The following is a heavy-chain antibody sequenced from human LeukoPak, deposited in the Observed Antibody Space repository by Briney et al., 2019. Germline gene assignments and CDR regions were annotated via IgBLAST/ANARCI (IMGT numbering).Heavy chain of an antibody. Sequence: GGSLRLSCAGSGFTFSNYWMTWVRQAPGKGLEWVANIKEDGSEKYYVDSVKGRFTIYRDNAKNSLYLQMNSLRAEDTAVYYCARAARVRSNDAFDIWGQGTMVTVSS. CDR1: GFTFSNYW. J-gene: IGHJ3*02. D-gene: IGHD6-6*01. CDR2: IKEDGSEK. V-gene: IGHV3-7*01. CDR3: ARAARVRSNDAFDI.